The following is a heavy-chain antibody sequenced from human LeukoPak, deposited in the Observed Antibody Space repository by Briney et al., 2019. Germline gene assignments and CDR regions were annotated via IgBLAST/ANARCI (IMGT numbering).Heavy chain of an antibody. Sequence: GASVKVSCKASGGTFISYAISWVRQAPGQGLGWMGGIIPIFGTANYAQKFQGRVTITADESTSTAYMELSSLRSEDTAVYYCTQYDSSGYGSDYWGQGTLVTVSS. CDR2: IIPIFGTA. D-gene: IGHD3-22*01. CDR1: GGTFISYA. J-gene: IGHJ4*02. V-gene: IGHV1-69*01. CDR3: TQYDSSGYGSDY.